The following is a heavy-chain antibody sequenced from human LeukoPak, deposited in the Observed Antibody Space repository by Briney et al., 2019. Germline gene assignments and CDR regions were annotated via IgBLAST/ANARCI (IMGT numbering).Heavy chain of an antibody. Sequence: GGSLRLSCAASGFTFSSYGMSWVRQAPGKGLEWVSAISATGGTTYYAASVRGRFTISRDTSRSTLYLQMNSLRAEDAAVYCCAKAPVTSCRGAFCYPFDYWGQGTLVTVSS. CDR3: AKAPVTSCRGAFCYPFDY. J-gene: IGHJ4*02. V-gene: IGHV3-23*01. CDR1: GFTFSSYG. CDR2: ISATGGTT. D-gene: IGHD2-15*01.